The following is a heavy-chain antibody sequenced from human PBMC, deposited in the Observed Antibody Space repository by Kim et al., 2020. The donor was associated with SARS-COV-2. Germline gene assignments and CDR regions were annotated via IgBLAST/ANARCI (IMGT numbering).Heavy chain of an antibody. CDR1: GFTFSNYA. CDR2: ISASGSST. CDR3: AKDRAVTGTFHAFDI. V-gene: IGHV3-23*01. D-gene: IGHD6-19*01. Sequence: GGSLRLSCAASGFTFSNYAMSWVRQAPGKGLEWVSGISASGSSTYYADSVKGRFTISRDNSKNTLYLQVNSLRGDDTAKYYCAKDRAVTGTFHAFDIWG. J-gene: IGHJ3*02.